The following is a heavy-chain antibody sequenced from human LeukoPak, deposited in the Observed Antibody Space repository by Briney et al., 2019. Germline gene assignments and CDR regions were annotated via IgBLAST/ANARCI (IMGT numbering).Heavy chain of an antibody. V-gene: IGHV3-21*01. D-gene: IGHD3-9*01. CDR1: GFTFSSYS. J-gene: IGHJ4*02. CDR3: ARGETYYDILTGHPYFDY. Sequence: GGSLRLSCAASGFTFSSYSMNWVRQAPGKGLEWVSSISSSSSYIYYADSVKGRFTISRDNAKNSLYLQMNSLRAEDTAVYYRARGETYYDILTGHPYFDYWGQGTLVTVSS. CDR2: ISSSSSYI.